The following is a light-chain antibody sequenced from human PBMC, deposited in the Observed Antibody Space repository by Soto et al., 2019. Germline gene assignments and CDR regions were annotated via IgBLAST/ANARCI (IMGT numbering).Light chain of an antibody. CDR1: QSVSSNF. V-gene: IGKV3-20*01. CDR2: GAS. Sequence: EIVLTQSPATLSLSPGERATPSCRASQSVSSNFLAWYQEKPGQAPRLLXYGASSRANGIPDRFSGSGSGTDLTLTISRLEPEDFAVYYCRQYGRSLGFAFGGGTKVDIK. CDR3: RQYGRSLGFA. J-gene: IGKJ4*01.